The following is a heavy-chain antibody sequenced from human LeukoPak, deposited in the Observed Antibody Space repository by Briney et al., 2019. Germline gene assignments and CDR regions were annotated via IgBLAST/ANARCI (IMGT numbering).Heavy chain of an antibody. Sequence: SETLSLTCTVSGGSISSYYWSWIRQPAGKGLEWIGRIYTSGSTNYNPSLKGRVTMSVDTSKNQFSLKLSSVTAADTAVYYCARDVPYYYGSGSYSYFDYWGQGTLVTVSS. CDR2: IYTSGST. V-gene: IGHV4-4*07. CDR3: ARDVPYYYGSGSYSYFDY. CDR1: GGSISSYY. J-gene: IGHJ4*02. D-gene: IGHD3-10*01.